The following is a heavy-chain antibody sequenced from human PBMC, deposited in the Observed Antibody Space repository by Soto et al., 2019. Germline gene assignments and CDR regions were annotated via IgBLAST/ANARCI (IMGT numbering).Heavy chain of an antibody. Sequence: EVQLLESGGGLVQPGGSLRLSCAASGFTFSRHAMKWVRQAPGKGLEWVSSISGGGGITYYADSVKGRFTISRDNSKYTVSLQMNSLRAEDTAVYYCAKDRWEFSPTYSYGMDVWGRGTTVTVSS. CDR3: AKDRWEFSPTYSYGMDV. V-gene: IGHV3-23*01. CDR1: GFTFSRHA. CDR2: ISGGGGIT. D-gene: IGHD1-26*01. J-gene: IGHJ6*02.